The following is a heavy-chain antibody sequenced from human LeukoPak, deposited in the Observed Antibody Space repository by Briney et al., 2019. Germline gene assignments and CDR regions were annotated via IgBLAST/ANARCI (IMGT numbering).Heavy chain of an antibody. Sequence: GGSPRLSCAASGFTFSSYAMSWVRQAPGKGLEWVSAISGSGGSTYYADSVKGRFTISRDNSKNTLYLQMNSLRAEDTAVYYCAKDVYYYDSSGSNAFDIWGQGTMVTVSS. J-gene: IGHJ3*02. CDR3: AKDVYYYDSSGSNAFDI. D-gene: IGHD3-22*01. CDR2: ISGSGGST. CDR1: GFTFSSYA. V-gene: IGHV3-23*01.